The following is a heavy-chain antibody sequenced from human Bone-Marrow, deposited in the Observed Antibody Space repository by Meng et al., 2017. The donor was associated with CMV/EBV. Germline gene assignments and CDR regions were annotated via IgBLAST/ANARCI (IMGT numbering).Heavy chain of an antibody. CDR1: GFTFSSYA. D-gene: IGHD1-26*01. CDR3: ARARRGPVITTTMR. J-gene: IGHJ4*02. V-gene: IGHV3-30-3*01. CDR2: ISYDGSNK. Sequence: GESLKISCAASGFTFSSYAMHWVRQAPGKGLEWVAVISYDGSNKYYADFVKGRFTISRDNSKNTLYLQRNSLRAEDTAVYYCARARRGPVITTTMRWGQGTLVTVSS.